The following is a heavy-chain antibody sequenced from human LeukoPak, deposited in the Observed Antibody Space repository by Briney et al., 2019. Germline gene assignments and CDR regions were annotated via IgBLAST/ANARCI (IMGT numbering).Heavy chain of an antibody. D-gene: IGHD6-19*01. Sequence: GGSLRLSCAASGFTFSSYSMNWVRQAPGKGLEWVSSISSSSSYIYYADSVKGRSTISRDNAKNSLYLQMNSLRAEDTAVYYCARVVAVAGPDYWGQGTLVTVSS. J-gene: IGHJ4*02. V-gene: IGHV3-21*01. CDR3: ARVVAVAGPDY. CDR2: ISSSSSYI. CDR1: GFTFSSYS.